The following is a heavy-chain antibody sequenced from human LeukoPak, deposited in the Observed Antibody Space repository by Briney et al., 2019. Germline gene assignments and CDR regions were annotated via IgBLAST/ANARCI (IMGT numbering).Heavy chain of an antibody. J-gene: IGHJ4*02. Sequence: SETLSLTCAVYGGSFSDYYWTWIRQPPGKGLEWIGEINHSGSTNYNPSLKSRVTISVDTSKTQFSLKLSSVTAADTAVYYCARDRSYSSGWPSLDYWGQGTLVTVSS. CDR2: INHSGST. D-gene: IGHD6-19*01. CDR1: GGSFSDYY. V-gene: IGHV4-34*01. CDR3: ARDRSYSSGWPSLDY.